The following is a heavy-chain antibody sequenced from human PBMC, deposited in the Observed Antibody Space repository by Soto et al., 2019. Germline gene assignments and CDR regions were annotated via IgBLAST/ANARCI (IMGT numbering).Heavy chain of an antibody. CDR1: GWSLSGDS. CDR3: ARGPRRYCSSTSCYLGAYFDY. CDR2: INHSGST. J-gene: IGHJ4*02. D-gene: IGHD2-2*01. Sequence: ESRSLTCALYGWSLSGDSLGWVRPPPGEGLGWIGEINHSGSTNYNPSLKSRVTISVDTSKNQFSLKLSSVTAADTAVYYCARGPRRYCSSTSCYLGAYFDYWGQGTLVTVSS. V-gene: IGHV4-34*01.